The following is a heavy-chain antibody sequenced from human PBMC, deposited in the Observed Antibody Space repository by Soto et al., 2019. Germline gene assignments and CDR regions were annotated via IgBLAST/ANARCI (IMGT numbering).Heavy chain of an antibody. CDR1: GDISTIYW. J-gene: IGHJ6*02. CDR2: IHPSDSDT. Sequence: GESLKISCKASGDISTIYWIGWVRQMPGKGLEWMGIIHPSDSDTTYSPSFQGRVTISADESISTAYLQWSSLKASDTAMYYCATYYNYAMEVWGQGTTVTVSS. V-gene: IGHV5-51*01. CDR3: ATYYNYAMEV.